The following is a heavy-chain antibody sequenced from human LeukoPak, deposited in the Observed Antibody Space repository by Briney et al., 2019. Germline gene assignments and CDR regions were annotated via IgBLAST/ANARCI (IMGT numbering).Heavy chain of an antibody. CDR3: AKGSSIVWPYYFDY. J-gene: IGHJ4*02. D-gene: IGHD3-10*01. Sequence: GGSLRLSCAASGFTFSSYAMGWVRQAPGKGLEWVSAITGSAGGTYYADSVKGRSAISRDNSKNTLYLDMNSLRAEDTAVYYCAKGSSIVWPYYFDYWGQGALVTASS. CDR2: ITGSAGGT. CDR1: GFTFSSYA. V-gene: IGHV3-23*01.